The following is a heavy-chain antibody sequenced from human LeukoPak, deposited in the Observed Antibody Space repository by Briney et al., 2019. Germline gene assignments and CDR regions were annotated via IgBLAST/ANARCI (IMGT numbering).Heavy chain of an antibody. Sequence: SVKVSCKASGGTFSSYAIGWVRQAPGQGLEWMGGIIPIFGTANYAQKFQGRVTITADESTSTAYMELSSLRSEDTAVYHCARGSPGIVGADDAFDIWGQGTMVTVSS. CDR3: ARGSPGIVGADDAFDI. J-gene: IGHJ3*02. V-gene: IGHV1-69*13. CDR1: GGTFSSYA. CDR2: IIPIFGTA. D-gene: IGHD1-26*01.